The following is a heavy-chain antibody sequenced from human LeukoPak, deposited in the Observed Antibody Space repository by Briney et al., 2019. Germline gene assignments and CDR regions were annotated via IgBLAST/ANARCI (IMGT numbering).Heavy chain of an antibody. D-gene: IGHD6-19*01. CDR2: ISSSSSYI. CDR3: VRYFTAVAPTLRLDY. V-gene: IGHV3-21*04. Sequence: GGSLRLSCAASGFTFSSYSMNWVRQAPGKGLEWVSSISSSSSYIYYADSVKGRFTISRDNAKNSLYLQMNSLRVEDTAAYHCVRYFTAVAPTLRLDYWGQGTLVTVS. J-gene: IGHJ4*02. CDR1: GFTFSSYS.